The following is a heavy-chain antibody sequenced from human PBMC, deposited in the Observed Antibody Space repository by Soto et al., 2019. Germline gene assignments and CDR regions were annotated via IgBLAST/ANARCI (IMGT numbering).Heavy chain of an antibody. V-gene: IGHV1-18*01. D-gene: IGHD3-9*01. CDR2: ISTYNGNT. J-gene: IGHJ4*02. Sequence: ASVKVSCKASGYTFTNYGINWVRQAPGQGLEWMGWISTYNGNTNYAQKLQDRLTLTTDTSTSTAYMELRSLRSDDTAVYYCARDYGVLTGYLPFDYWGQGTLVTVSS. CDR1: GYTFTNYG. CDR3: ARDYGVLTGYLPFDY.